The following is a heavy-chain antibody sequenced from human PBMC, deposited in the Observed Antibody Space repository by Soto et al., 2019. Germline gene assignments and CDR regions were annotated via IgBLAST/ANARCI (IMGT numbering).Heavy chain of an antibody. D-gene: IGHD2-8*02. CDR1: GASITGSFF. J-gene: IGHJ4*02. CDR3: ARGMTPPGAPAWYYFDS. V-gene: IGHV4-4*07. CDR2: FSLSGTT. Sequence: SETLSLTCTVSGASITGSFFWSWIRQPAGKGLEWIGRFSLSGTTNYNPSLRSRVTMSADVSKNQLSLRLTSVTAADTALYYCARGMTPPGAPAWYYFDSWGQGTLVTVSS.